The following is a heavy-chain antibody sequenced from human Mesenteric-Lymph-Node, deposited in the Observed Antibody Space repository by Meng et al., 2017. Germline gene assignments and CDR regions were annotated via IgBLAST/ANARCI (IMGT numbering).Heavy chain of an antibody. CDR1: GYSFTSYW. CDR2: IYPGDSDT. D-gene: IGHD3-22*01. Sequence: GESLKISCKGSGYSFTSYWIGWVRQMPGKGLEWMGIIYPGDSDTRYSPSFQGQVTISADKSINTAYLQWSSLRAEDTAVYYCAKSTGSGYYIIDYWGQGTLVTVSS. V-gene: IGHV5-51*01. CDR3: AKSTGSGYYIIDY. J-gene: IGHJ4*02.